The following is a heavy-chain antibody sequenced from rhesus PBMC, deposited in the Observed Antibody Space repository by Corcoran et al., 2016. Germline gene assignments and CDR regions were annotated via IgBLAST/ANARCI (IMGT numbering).Heavy chain of an antibody. J-gene: IGHJ4*01. CDR1: GGPLRVPYY. Sequence: QVQLQESDPGMVRPSETLSLTCAVSGGPLRVPYYRKWVRQSPGKGLELSGNIFGDRAQTCYVPAHKSRVTISKDTSNNQFSLKLTAVTAADTAVYLCSRDIGLIDYWGQGVLVTVSA. V-gene: IGHV4S9*01. CDR3: SRDIGLIDY. CDR2: IFGDRAQT. D-gene: IGHD1-1-1*01.